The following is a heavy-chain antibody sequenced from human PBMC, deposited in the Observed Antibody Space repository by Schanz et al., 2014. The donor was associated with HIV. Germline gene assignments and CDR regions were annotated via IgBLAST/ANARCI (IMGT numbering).Heavy chain of an antibody. J-gene: IGHJ4*02. Sequence: DVQILESGGGLVQPGGSRRLSCAVSGLPFSTSAMSWVRQAPGRGLEWVSTISGSGSVTYFADSVKGRFTISRDNAKISLFLLMNNLRVEYTAVYYCARENWGVGDYWGQGTLVTVSS. CDR3: ARENWGVGDY. CDR2: ISGSGSVT. D-gene: IGHD3-16*01. CDR1: GLPFSTSA. V-gene: IGHV3-23*01.